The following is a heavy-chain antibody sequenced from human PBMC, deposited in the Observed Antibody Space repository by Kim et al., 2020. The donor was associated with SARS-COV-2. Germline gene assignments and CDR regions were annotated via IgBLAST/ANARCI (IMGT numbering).Heavy chain of an antibody. CDR2: INHRGST. CDR3: AREPDWLLAAAGSYFDY. J-gene: IGHJ4*02. V-gene: IGHV4-34*01. D-gene: IGHD3-9*01. CDR1: GGSFSGYY. Sequence: SETLSLTCAVYGGSFSGYYWGWIRQPPGRGLEWIGEINHRGSTNYNPSLKSRVTISVDTSKNQFSLKLSSVTAADTAVYYCAREPDWLLAAAGSYFDYRGQRTLGTASS.